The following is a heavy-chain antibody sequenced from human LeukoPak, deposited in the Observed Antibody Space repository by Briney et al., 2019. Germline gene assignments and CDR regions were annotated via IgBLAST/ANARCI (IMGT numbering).Heavy chain of an antibody. CDR2: IKPDGSGE. D-gene: IGHD5-12*01. Sequence: GGSLRLSCAASGFIFSNYWMTWVRQAPGKALEWVANIKPDGSGEYYVDSLKGRFTISRDNAENSLFLQMNNLRVDDTAVYYCARSGGYGWDYWGQGAVVTISS. CDR3: ARSGGYGWDY. CDR1: GFIFSNYW. V-gene: IGHV3-7*01. J-gene: IGHJ4*02.